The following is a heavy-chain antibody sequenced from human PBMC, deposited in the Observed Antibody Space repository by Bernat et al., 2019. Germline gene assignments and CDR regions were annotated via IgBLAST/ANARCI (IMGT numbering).Heavy chain of an antibody. CDR1: GFTFSSYA. Sequence: VQLVESGGGLVKPGRSLRLSCTASGFTFSSYAMHWVRQAPGKGLEWVAVISFDGSNKYYADSVKGRFTISRDSSKNTLYLQMNSLRAEDTAVYYCARGGYRYGSRWLQSPQSYYYYGMDVWGQGTTVTVSS. J-gene: IGHJ6*02. CDR2: ISFDGSNK. V-gene: IGHV3-30-3*01. D-gene: IGHD5-24*01. CDR3: ARGGYRYGSRWLQSPQSYYYYGMDV.